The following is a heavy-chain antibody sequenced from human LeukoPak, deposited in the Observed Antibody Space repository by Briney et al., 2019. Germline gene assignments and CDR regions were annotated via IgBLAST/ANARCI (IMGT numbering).Heavy chain of an antibody. V-gene: IGHV3-48*03. J-gene: IGHJ4*02. CDR3: ARDGGIAVAGQGPLDY. D-gene: IGHD6-19*01. CDR2: ISSSGSTI. Sequence: GGSLRLSCAASGFTFSSYEMNWVRQAPGKGLEWVSYISSSGSTIYHADSVKGRFTISRDNAKNSLYLQMNSLRAEDTAVYYCARDGGIAVAGQGPLDYWGQGTLVTVSS. CDR1: GFTFSSYE.